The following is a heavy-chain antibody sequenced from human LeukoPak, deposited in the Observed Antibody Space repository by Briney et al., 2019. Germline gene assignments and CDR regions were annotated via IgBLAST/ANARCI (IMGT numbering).Heavy chain of an antibody. Sequence: GGSLRLSCAASGFTFSSYAMSWVRQAPGKGLEWVSAISGSSGSTIFYTDSVQGRFTISRDNAKNSLYLQMNSLRAEDTAVYYCARGHFGSGSYYYFDSWGQGTLVTVSS. D-gene: IGHD3-10*01. V-gene: IGHV3-23*01. J-gene: IGHJ4*02. CDR1: GFTFSSYA. CDR3: ARGHFGSGSYYYFDS. CDR2: ISGSSGSTI.